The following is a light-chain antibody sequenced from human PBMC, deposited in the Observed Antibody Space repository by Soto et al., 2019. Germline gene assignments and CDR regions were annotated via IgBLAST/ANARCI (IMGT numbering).Light chain of an antibody. J-gene: IGKJ1*01. CDR1: QSVSSSS. V-gene: IGKV3-20*01. CDR3: QQYGNSPGT. Sequence: EIVLTQSPGTLSLSPGERATLSCRASQSVSSSSLAWYQQKPGQAPRLLINGASSRATDIPDRFSGSGSGTDFTLTITRLEPEDFAVYYCQQYGNSPGTFGQGTKVDIK. CDR2: GAS.